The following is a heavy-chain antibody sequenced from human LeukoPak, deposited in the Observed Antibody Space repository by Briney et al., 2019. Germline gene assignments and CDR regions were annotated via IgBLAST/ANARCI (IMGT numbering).Heavy chain of an antibody. CDR2: ISGSGVST. Sequence: GGSLRLSCAASGFTFSSYAMSWVRQAPGKGLEWVSAISGSGVSTYYADSVKGRFTISRDNSKNTLYLQMNSLRAEDTAVYYCAKGLRYFDWSIDYWGQGTLVTVSS. V-gene: IGHV3-23*01. D-gene: IGHD3-9*01. CDR1: GFTFSSYA. J-gene: IGHJ4*02. CDR3: AKGLRYFDWSIDY.